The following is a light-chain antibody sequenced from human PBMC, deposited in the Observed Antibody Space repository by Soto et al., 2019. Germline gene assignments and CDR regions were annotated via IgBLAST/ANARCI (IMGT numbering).Light chain of an antibody. Sequence: ENVLTQSPDTLSLSPGERATLSCRASQGVSSSDLAWYQQKPGQAPRLLIYGASSRATGIPDRFSGSASGIDFTLTISRLEPEDFAVYYCQQYGSSRTFGQGTKVEIK. V-gene: IGKV3-20*01. CDR1: QGVSSSD. CDR3: QQYGSSRT. CDR2: GAS. J-gene: IGKJ1*01.